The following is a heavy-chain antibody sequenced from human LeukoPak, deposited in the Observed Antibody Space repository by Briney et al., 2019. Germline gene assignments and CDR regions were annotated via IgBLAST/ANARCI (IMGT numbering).Heavy chain of an antibody. J-gene: IGHJ4*02. CDR1: GYTLAELS. CDR3: ATASTQVYATPYFDY. Sequence: ASVKVSCKVSGYTLAELSMHWVRQAPGKGLEWMGGFDPEDGETIYAQKFQGRVTMTEDTSTDTAYMELSSLRSEDTAVYYCATASTQVYATPYFDYWGQGTLVTVSS. D-gene: IGHD2-8*01. CDR2: FDPEDGET. V-gene: IGHV1-24*01.